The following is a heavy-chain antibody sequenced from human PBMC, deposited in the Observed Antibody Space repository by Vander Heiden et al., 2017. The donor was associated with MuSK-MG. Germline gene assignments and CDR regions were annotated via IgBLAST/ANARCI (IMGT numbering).Heavy chain of an antibody. D-gene: IGHD2-2*01. J-gene: IGHJ5*02. Sequence: EVQLVESGGGLVQPGRSLRLSCATSGFTFDDYAMHWVRQAPGRGLEWVSGINWNSDYIGYADSVKGRFTISRDDAKNSLYLQMNSLRVEDKALYYCAKSGGKYQMLYWFDPWGQGTLVTVFS. CDR3: AKSGGKYQMLYWFDP. CDR2: INWNSDYI. V-gene: IGHV3-9*01. CDR1: GFTFDDYA.